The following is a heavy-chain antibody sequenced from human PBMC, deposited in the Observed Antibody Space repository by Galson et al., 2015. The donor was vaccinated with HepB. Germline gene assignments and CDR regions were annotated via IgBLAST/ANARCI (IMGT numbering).Heavy chain of an antibody. V-gene: IGHV3-30-3*01. D-gene: IGHD6-19*01. Sequence: SLRLSCAASGFAFSSYAMHWVRQAPGKGLERVAVISYDGSNKYYADSVKGRFTISRDNSKNTLYLQMNSLRAEDTAVYYCARAPNPYSSGWHYFDYWGQGTLVTVSS. CDR2: ISYDGSNK. CDR1: GFAFSSYA. J-gene: IGHJ4*02. CDR3: ARAPNPYSSGWHYFDY.